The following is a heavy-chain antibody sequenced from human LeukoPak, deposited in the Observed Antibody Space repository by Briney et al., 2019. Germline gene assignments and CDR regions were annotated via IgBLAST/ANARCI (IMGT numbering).Heavy chain of an antibody. CDR2: IKQDGSQK. CDR3: AREVYGDNYFDY. V-gene: IGHV3-7*05. CDR1: GFTFGRHW. Sequence: GGSLRLSCAASGFTFGRHWMSWVRQAPGKGPEWVANIKQDGSQKYYVDSVKGRFTISRDNAKNSLFLQMNSLRGEDTAVYYCAREVYGDNYFDYWGQGTLVTVSS. D-gene: IGHD4-17*01. J-gene: IGHJ4*02.